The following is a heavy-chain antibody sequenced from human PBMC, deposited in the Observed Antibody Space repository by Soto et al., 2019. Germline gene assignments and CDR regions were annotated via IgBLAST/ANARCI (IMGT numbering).Heavy chain of an antibody. CDR3: ASQRYSGYSYGTAPLDY. D-gene: IGHD5-18*01. CDR2: IYYSGST. CDR1: GGSISSGGYY. J-gene: IGHJ4*02. Sequence: QVQLQESGPGLVKPSQTLSLTCTVSGGSISSGGYYWSWIRQHPGKGLEWIGYIYYSGSTYYNPSLKSRVTISVDTSKNQFSLKLSSVTAADTAVYYCASQRYSGYSYGTAPLDYWGQGTLVTVSS. V-gene: IGHV4-31*03.